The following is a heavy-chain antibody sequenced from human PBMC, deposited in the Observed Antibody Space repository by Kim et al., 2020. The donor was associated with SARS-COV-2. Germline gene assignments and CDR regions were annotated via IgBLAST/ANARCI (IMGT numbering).Heavy chain of an antibody. V-gene: IGHV3-21*01. CDR3: ARPRRSDSSGPNDY. J-gene: IGHJ4*02. Sequence: GGSLRLSCAASGFTFSSYSMNWVRQAPGKGLEWVSSISSSSSYIYYADSVKGQFTISRDNAKNSLYLQMNSLRAEDTAVYYCARPRRSDSSGPNDYWGQGTLVTVSS. D-gene: IGHD3-22*01. CDR1: GFTFSSYS. CDR2: ISSSSSYI.